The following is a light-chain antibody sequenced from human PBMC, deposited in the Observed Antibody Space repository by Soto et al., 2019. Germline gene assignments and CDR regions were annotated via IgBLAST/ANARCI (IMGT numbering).Light chain of an antibody. CDR3: QQYNNWRGT. Sequence: EIVMTQSPATLSVSPGERATLSCRASQSVSSNLACYQQKPGQAPRLLIYGASTRATVIPARFSGSGSGTEFTLTISSLQSEDYAVDYCQQYNNWRGTFGGGTTVAIK. J-gene: IGKJ4*01. CDR2: GAS. V-gene: IGKV3-15*01. CDR1: QSVSSN.